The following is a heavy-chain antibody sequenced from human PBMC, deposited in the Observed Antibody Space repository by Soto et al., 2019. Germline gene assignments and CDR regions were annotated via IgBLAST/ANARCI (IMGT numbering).Heavy chain of an antibody. CDR3: AKGGRQWLVTSDFNY. Sequence: VQLVESGGGVVQAGRSLRLSCAASGFTFSDYAMHWVRQAPGKGLEWVAVVSHDGRNTHYADSVKGRFTISRDSSKNTVSLEMTSQRAEDTAVYYCAKGGRQWLVTSDFNYWGQGALVTVSS. V-gene: IGHV3-30*18. D-gene: IGHD6-19*01. CDR1: GFTFSDYA. J-gene: IGHJ4*02. CDR2: VSHDGRNT.